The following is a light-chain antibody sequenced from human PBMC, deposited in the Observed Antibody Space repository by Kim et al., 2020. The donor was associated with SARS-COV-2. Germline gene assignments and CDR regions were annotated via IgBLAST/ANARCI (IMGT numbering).Light chain of an antibody. V-gene: IGLV2-8*01. CDR2: EVT. J-gene: IGLJ3*02. Sequence: QSALTQPPSASGSPGQSVTISCTGTSSDVGGYDYVSWYQQHPGKVPKLIIYEVTKRPSGVPDRFSGSRSGNTASLTVSGLQAEDEADYYCSSYAGINNLVFGGGTQLTVL. CDR3: SSYAGINNLV. CDR1: SSDVGGYDY.